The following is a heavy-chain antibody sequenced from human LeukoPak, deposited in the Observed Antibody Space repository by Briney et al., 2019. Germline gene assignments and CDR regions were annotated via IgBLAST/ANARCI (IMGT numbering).Heavy chain of an antibody. CDR2: SNPNSGGT. D-gene: IGHD4-17*01. CDR3: ARVGGDYGDYVTNWGISYYYYYMDV. Sequence: ASVKVSCKASGYTFTGYYMHWVRQAPGQGLEWMGWSNPNSGGTNYAQKFQGRVTITRDTSISTAYMELSRLRSDDTAVYYCARVGGDYGDYVTNWGISYYYYYMDVWGKGTTVTVSS. CDR1: GYTFTGYY. V-gene: IGHV1-2*02. J-gene: IGHJ6*03.